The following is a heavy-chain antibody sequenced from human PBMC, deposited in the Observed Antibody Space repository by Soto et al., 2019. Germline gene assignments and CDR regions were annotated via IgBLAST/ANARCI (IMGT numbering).Heavy chain of an antibody. CDR3: AELRDSDGMDV. D-gene: IGHD1-26*01. Sequence: QVQLVQSGAEVKKPGSSVKVSCKASGGTFSTYTITWVRQAPGQGLEWMGRIIPILGIPNYAQKFQGRVTITADKPTSTAYIELSILRSEDTAVYYCAELRDSDGMDVWGQETTVTVSS. V-gene: IGHV1-69*02. CDR1: GGTFSTYT. CDR2: IIPILGIP. J-gene: IGHJ6*02.